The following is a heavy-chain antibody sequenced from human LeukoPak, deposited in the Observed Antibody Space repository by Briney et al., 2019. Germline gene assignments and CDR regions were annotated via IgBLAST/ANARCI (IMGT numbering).Heavy chain of an antibody. V-gene: IGHV3-9*01. CDR2: ISWDRGSI. CDR3: AKSQADYYYSSGYYVAYFDY. J-gene: IGHJ4*02. CDR1: GFTFYDYA. D-gene: IGHD3-22*01. Sequence: GGSLRLSCAASGFTFYDYARHWVRHAPGKGLEWVSGISWDRGSIGYADSVKARFTIYRHNAKTSLYLQMNSLRAEYTALYYCAKSQADYYYSSGYYVAYFDYWGQGTLVTVSS.